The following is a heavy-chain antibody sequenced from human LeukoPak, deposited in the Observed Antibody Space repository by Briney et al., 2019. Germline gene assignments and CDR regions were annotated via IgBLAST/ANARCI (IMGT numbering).Heavy chain of an antibody. V-gene: IGHV4-39*01. CDR1: GGSINSSNYY. D-gene: IGHD3-22*01. CDR3: ARMGYYDSSGYGYAVSP. Sequence: PSETLSLTCTVSGGSINSSNYYWGWIRQPPGKGLEGIGTMSYSGRANYNPSLTSRVAISADTSKNQFSLKLSSVTAADTAVYYCARMGYYDSSGYGYAVSPWGQGTLVTVSS. J-gene: IGHJ5*02. CDR2: MSYSGRA.